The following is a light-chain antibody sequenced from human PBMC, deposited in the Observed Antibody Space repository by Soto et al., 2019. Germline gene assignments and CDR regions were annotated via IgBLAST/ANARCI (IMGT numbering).Light chain of an antibody. Sequence: EIVMTQSPGTLSVSPGERATLSCRASQRVSSYLTWYQQKPGQSPRLLIFDASNRATGIPARFSGSGSGTDFTLTISSLEPEDFAVYYCQQHSNWPPALTFGGGTKVDIK. CDR2: DAS. CDR1: QRVSSY. V-gene: IGKV3-11*01. CDR3: QQHSNWPPALT. J-gene: IGKJ4*01.